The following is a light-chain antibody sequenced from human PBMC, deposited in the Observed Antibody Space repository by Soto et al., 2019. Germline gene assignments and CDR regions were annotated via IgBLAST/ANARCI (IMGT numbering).Light chain of an antibody. V-gene: IGKV1-5*03. CDR2: KAS. CDR3: QHNNSYSEA. CDR1: QTISSW. Sequence: DIQMTQSPSTLSGSVGDRVTITCRASQTISSWLAWYQQKPGKAPKLLIYKASTLKSGVPSRFSGSGSGTAFTLTISSLQPDDFATYYCQHNNSYSEAFGQGTKVDLK. J-gene: IGKJ1*01.